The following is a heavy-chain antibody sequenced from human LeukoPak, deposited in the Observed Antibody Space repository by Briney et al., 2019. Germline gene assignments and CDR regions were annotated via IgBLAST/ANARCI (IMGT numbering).Heavy chain of an antibody. J-gene: IGHJ3*02. D-gene: IGHD2-2*02. CDR1: EYTFTSYD. CDR3: AREGIVVVPAAIGDAFDI. CDR2: MNPNSGNT. Sequence: ASVKVSCKASEYTFTSYDINWVRQATGQGLEWMGWMNPNSGNTGYAQKFQGRVTMTRNTSISTAYMELSSLRSEGTAVYYCAREGIVVVPAAIGDAFDIWGQGTMVTVSS. V-gene: IGHV1-8*01.